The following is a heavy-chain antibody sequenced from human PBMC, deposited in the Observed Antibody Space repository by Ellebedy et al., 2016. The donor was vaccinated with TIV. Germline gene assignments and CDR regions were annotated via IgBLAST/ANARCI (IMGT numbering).Heavy chain of an antibody. J-gene: IGHJ5*01. Sequence: GESLKISCAASGFRFRSYWMSWVRQAPGKGLEWVANIYQDGSEKYYVDSVEGRFTISRDNAKNELYLQMKSLRVEDTAVYYCARRGSYGDYAVHVNSWFDSWGQGTPVTVSP. CDR1: GFRFRSYW. CDR3: ARRGSYGDYAVHVNSWFDS. V-gene: IGHV3-7*01. CDR2: IYQDGSEK. D-gene: IGHD4-17*01.